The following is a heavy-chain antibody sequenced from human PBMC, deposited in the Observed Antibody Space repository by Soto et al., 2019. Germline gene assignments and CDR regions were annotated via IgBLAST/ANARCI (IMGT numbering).Heavy chain of an antibody. J-gene: IGHJ4*02. D-gene: IGHD2-2*02. Sequence: EVQLVESGGGLVQPGGSLRLSCAASGFTFSDYALNWVRQAPGEGLEWISYISSSSFTIFFADSLKGRFTTSTDNAKNSLHLQMNRLRAENTAVYSCAPTLQYCTSTSCYTWGRFDYWGQGTLVTVSS. CDR1: GFTFSDYA. CDR2: ISSSSFTI. CDR3: APTLQYCTSTSCYTWGRFDY. V-gene: IGHV3-48*01.